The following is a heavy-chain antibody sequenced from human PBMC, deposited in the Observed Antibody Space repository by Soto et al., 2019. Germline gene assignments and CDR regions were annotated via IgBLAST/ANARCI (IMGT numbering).Heavy chain of an antibody. J-gene: IGHJ4*02. Sequence: QVQLVQSGAEVKKPGASVKVSCKASGYTFTSYDINWVRQATGQGLEWMGWMNPNSDNTGYAQKFQGRVTMTRNTSISTAYMELSSLRSEDTAVYYCARRASMAAAVRVWGQGTLVTVSS. CDR3: ARRASMAAAVRV. CDR1: GYTFTSYD. D-gene: IGHD2-2*02. V-gene: IGHV1-8*01. CDR2: MNPNSDNT.